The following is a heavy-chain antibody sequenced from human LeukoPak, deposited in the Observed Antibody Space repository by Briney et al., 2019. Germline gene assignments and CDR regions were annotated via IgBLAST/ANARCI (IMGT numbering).Heavy chain of an antibody. D-gene: IGHD3-3*01. CDR1: GGTFSSYA. V-gene: IGHV1-69*05. Sequence: SVKVSCKASGGTFSSYAISWVRQAPGQGLEWMGGIIPIFGTANYAQKFQDRVTITTDESTSTAYMELSSLRSEDTAVYYCARESRFLEWSADYWGQGTLVTVSS. CDR3: ARESRFLEWSADY. J-gene: IGHJ4*02. CDR2: IIPIFGTA.